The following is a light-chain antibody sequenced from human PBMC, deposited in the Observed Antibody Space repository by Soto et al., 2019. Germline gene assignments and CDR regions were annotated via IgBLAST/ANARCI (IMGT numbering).Light chain of an antibody. V-gene: IGKV3-20*01. Sequence: EIVLTQSPGTLSLSPGERATLSCRASQTVSSSYLAWYQQKPGPAPRLLIYGASSRATGIPDRFSGSGSGTDFTLTISRLGPEDFAVYYCQQYGSSRTFGQGTTVEIK. CDR2: GAS. CDR1: QTVSSSY. J-gene: IGKJ1*01. CDR3: QQYGSSRT.